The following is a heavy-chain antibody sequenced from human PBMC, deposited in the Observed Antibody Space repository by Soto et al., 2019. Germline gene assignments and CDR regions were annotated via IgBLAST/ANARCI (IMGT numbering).Heavy chain of an antibody. CDR1: GGSFSGYY. D-gene: IGHD5-12*01. J-gene: IGHJ6*02. CDR2: INHSGST. Sequence: SETLSLTCAVYGGSFSGYYWSWIRQPPGKGLEWIGEINHSGSTNYNPSLKSRVTISVDTSKNQFSLKLSSVTAADTAVYYCARMRKGVVYSGHAYYYGMDVWGQGTTVTVSS. V-gene: IGHV4-34*01. CDR3: ARMRKGVVYSGHAYYYGMDV.